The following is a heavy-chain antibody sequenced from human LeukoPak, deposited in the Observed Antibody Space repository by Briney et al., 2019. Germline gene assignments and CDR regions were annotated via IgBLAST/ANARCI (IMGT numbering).Heavy chain of an antibody. J-gene: IGHJ3*02. V-gene: IGHV1-2*02. CDR2: INPNSGGI. CDR3: ARNLWFGESTDAFNI. CDR1: GYTFNGYY. D-gene: IGHD3-10*01. Sequence: ASVKVSCTSSGYTFNGYYMHWVRQAPGQGLEWMGWINPNSGGINYAQDFQGRVTLTRDTSISTAYMELSRLRSDDTAMYYCARNLWFGESTDAFNIWGQGTMVTVSS.